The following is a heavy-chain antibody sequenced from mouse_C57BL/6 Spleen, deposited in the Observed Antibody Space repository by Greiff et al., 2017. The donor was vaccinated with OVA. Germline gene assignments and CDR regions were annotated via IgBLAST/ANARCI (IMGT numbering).Heavy chain of an antibody. V-gene: IGHV1-80*01. Sequence: QVQLQQSGAELVKPGASVKISCKASGYAFSSYWMNWVKQRPGKGLEWIGQIYPGDGDTNYNGKFKGKATLTADKSSSTAYMQLSSLTSEDSAVYFCARRLSYDYDAMDYWGQGTSVTVSS. CDR1: GYAFSSYW. CDR3: ARRLSYDYDAMDY. D-gene: IGHD6-5*01. CDR2: IYPGDGDT. J-gene: IGHJ4*01.